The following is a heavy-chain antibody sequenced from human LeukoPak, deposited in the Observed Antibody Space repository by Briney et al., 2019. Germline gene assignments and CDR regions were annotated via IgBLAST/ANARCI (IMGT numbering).Heavy chain of an antibody. CDR1: GFTFSSYS. CDR2: ISSSCSYI. CDR3: ARDRYSGYGAFDY. Sequence: GGSLRLSCAASGFTFSSYSMNWVRRAPGKGLEWVSSISSSCSYIYYADSVKGRFTISRDNAKNSLYLQMNSLRAEGTAVYYCARDRYSGYGAFDYWGQGTLVTVSS. D-gene: IGHD5-12*01. J-gene: IGHJ4*02. V-gene: IGHV3-21*01.